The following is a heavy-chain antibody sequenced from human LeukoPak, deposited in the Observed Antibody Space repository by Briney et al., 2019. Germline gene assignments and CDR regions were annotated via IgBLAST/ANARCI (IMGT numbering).Heavy chain of an antibody. CDR2: INHSGST. CDR1: GGSFSGYY. V-gene: IGHV4-34*01. J-gene: IGHJ4*02. CDR3: ARHAVFWSGYWY. Sequence: PSETLSLTCAVYGGSFSGYYWSWIRQPPGKGLEWIGEINHSGSTNYNPSLKSRVTISVDTSKNQFSLKLSSVTAADTAVYYCARHAVFWSGYWYWGQGTLVTVSS. D-gene: IGHD3-3*01.